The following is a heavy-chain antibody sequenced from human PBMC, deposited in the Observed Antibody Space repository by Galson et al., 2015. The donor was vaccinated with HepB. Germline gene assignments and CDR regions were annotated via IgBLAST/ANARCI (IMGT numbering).Heavy chain of an antibody. V-gene: IGHV1-3*01. Sequence: SVKVTCKASGYTFTSYAMHWVRQAPGQRLEWMGWINAGNGNTKYSQKFQGRVTITRDTSASTAYMELSSLRSEDTAVYYCARGGQWLARVLDYWGQGTLVTVSS. D-gene: IGHD6-19*01. CDR3: ARGGQWLARVLDY. CDR1: GYTFTSYA. J-gene: IGHJ4*02. CDR2: INAGNGNT.